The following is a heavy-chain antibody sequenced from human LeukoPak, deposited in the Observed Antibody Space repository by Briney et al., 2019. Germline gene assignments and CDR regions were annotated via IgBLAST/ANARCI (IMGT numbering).Heavy chain of an antibody. Sequence: PGGSLRLSCAGSGFTFSNYAMSWVRQAPGKGLEWVSSISSNGGRTYCADSVKGRFTISRDNAKNSLYLQMNSLRAEDTAVYYCARDPIAARGVWGQGTLVTVSS. CDR3: ARDPIAARGV. D-gene: IGHD6-25*01. CDR1: GFTFSNYA. CDR2: ISSNGGRT. V-gene: IGHV3-23*01. J-gene: IGHJ4*02.